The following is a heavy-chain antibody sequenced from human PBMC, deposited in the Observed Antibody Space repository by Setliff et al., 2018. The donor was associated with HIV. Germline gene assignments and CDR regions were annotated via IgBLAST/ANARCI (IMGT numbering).Heavy chain of an antibody. CDR1: GGSMRSGSHF. D-gene: IGHD1-26*01. Sequence: PSETLSLTCTVSGGSMRSGSHFWGWIRQPAGKGLEWLGHVFVTGPTNYNSALGSRITISVEPTKNQFSLNLASATAADTAVYYCARAAYSGTYLWEPASDLWGPGTLVTVSS. V-gene: IGHV4-61*09. CDR3: ARAAYSGTYLWEPASDL. CDR2: VFVTGPT. J-gene: IGHJ2*01.